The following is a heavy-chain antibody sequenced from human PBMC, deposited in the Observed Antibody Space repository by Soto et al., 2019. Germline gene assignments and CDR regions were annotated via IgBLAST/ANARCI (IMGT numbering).Heavy chain of an antibody. CDR1: GFTFSSYG. D-gene: IGHD6-25*01. Sequence: GGSLRLSCAASGFTFSSYGMHWVRQAPGKGLEWVAVISYDGSNKYYADSVKGQVTISADKSISTAYLQWSSLKASDTAMYYCARLSSGTAAYYYYGMDVWGQGTTVTVSS. V-gene: IGHV3-30*03. CDR3: ARLSSGTAAYYYYGMDV. CDR2: ISYDGSNK. J-gene: IGHJ6*02.